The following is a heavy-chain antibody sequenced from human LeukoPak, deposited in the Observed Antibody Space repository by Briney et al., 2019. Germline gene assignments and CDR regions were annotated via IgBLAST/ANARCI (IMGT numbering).Heavy chain of an antibody. CDR3: ARLRGWYWDY. D-gene: IGHD6-19*01. V-gene: IGHV4-61*05. CDR2: IYYSGST. Sequence: SETLSLTCTVSGGSVSRNSDYWGWIRQPPGKGLEWIGYIYYSGSTNYNPSLKSRVTISVDTSKNQFSLKLSSVTAADTAVYYCARLRGWYWDYWGQGTLVTVSS. CDR1: GGSVSRNSDY. J-gene: IGHJ4*02.